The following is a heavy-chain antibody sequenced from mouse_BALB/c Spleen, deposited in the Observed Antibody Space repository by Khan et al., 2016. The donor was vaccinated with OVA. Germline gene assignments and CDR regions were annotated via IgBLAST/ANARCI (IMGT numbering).Heavy chain of an antibody. D-gene: IGHD2-3*01. J-gene: IGHJ2*01. Sequence: VQLQESGPELVRPGVSVKISCKGSGYTFTDYAMYWVKQSHAKSLEWIGLISTYSGNTNYNQKFKGKATMTVDKSSSTAYMELARLTSDDSAIYSCARPAYDGYYDYWGQGTTLTVSS. CDR3: ARPAYDGYYDY. V-gene: IGHV1S137*01. CDR1: GYTFTDYA. CDR2: ISTYSGNT.